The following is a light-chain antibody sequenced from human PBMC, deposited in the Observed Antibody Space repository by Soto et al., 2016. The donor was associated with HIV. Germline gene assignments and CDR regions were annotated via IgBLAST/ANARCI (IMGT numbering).Light chain of an antibody. CDR1: QSISKY. CDR3: QQSYTYPFT. J-gene: IGKJ3*01. Sequence: DIQMTQSPSSLSASVGDRVTITCRASQSISKYLNWYQHKPGKAPELLIYAASSLESGVPSRFSGSGSGTDFTLTINSLQPEDFAAYFCQQSYTYPFTFGPGTKVDIK. CDR2: AAS. V-gene: IGKV1-39*01.